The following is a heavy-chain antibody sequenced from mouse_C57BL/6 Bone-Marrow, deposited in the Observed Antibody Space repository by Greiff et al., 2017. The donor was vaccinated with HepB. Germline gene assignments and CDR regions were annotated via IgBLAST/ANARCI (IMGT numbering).Heavy chain of an antibody. CDR3: ASPNWVLYYSMDY. CDR1: GFTFSDYG. CDR2: ISNLAYSI. V-gene: IGHV5-15*01. Sequence: EVQLVESGGGLVQPGGSLKLSCAASGFTFSDYGMAWVRQAPRKGPEWVAFISNLAYSIYYADTVTGRFTISRENAKNTLYLEMSSLRSEDTAMYYSASPNWVLYYSMDYWGQVTSVTVSS. J-gene: IGHJ4*01. D-gene: IGHD4-1*01.